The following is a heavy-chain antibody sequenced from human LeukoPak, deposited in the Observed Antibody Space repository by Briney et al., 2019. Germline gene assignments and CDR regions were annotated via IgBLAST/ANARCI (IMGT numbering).Heavy chain of an antibody. CDR1: GYTFTGYY. CDR2: INPNSGGT. Sequence: GASVKVSCKASGYTFTGYYMHWVRQAPGQGLEWMGWINPNSGGTNYAQKFQGRVTMTRDTSISTAYMELSRLRSDDTAVYYCALHYDFWSGYGYFDYWGQGTLVTVSS. D-gene: IGHD3-3*01. V-gene: IGHV1-2*02. J-gene: IGHJ4*02. CDR3: ALHYDFWSGYGYFDY.